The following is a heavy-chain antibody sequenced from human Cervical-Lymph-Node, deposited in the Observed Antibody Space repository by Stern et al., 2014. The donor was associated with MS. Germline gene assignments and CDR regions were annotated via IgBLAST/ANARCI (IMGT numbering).Heavy chain of an antibody. D-gene: IGHD6-19*01. CDR1: GYTFTSYA. CDR3: ARETGGQVYSSGWYTFDY. V-gene: IGHV7-4-1*02. CDR2: VNNNTGNP. J-gene: IGHJ4*02. Sequence: QVQLVQSGSELKKPGASVKVSCKASGYTFTSYAMNWVRQAPGQGLELMGLVNNNTGNPTYAQGFTGRFVFSLDTSVSTAYLQISSLKAEDTAVYYCARETGGQVYSSGWYTFDYWGQGTLVTVSS.